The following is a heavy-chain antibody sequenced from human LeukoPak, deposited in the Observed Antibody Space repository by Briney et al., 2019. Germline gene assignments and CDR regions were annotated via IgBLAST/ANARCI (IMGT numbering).Heavy chain of an antibody. Sequence: SETLSLTCTVSGGSISGSNYYWGWIRQPPGKGLEWIGSIYYSGTTYYNPSLKSRVTISVDTSKNQFSLEVTSMTAADTAVYYCARHSSAARPNFDYRGQGTLVTVSS. V-gene: IGHV4-39*01. CDR3: ARHSSAARPNFDY. J-gene: IGHJ4*02. CDR2: IYYSGTT. CDR1: GGSISGSNYY. D-gene: IGHD6-6*01.